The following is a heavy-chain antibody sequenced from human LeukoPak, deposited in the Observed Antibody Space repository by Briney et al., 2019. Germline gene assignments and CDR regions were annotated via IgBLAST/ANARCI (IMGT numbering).Heavy chain of an antibody. CDR3: AKDMHYGSSGYYGLQFDS. D-gene: IGHD3-22*01. Sequence: PGRSLRLSCAASGFTFSGYGMHWVRQAPGKGLEWVAVISYDGSNKYYADSVKGRFTIAGDNSKNILYLQMNSLRADDTAVYYCAKDMHYGSSGYYGLQFDSWGQGTLVTVSS. CDR2: ISYDGSNK. V-gene: IGHV3-30*18. CDR1: GFTFSGYG. J-gene: IGHJ4*02.